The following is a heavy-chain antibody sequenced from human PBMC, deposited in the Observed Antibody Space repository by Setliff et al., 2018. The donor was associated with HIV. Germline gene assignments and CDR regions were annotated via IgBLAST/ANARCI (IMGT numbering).Heavy chain of an antibody. CDR3: ARDDGRYNYAEAFDV. D-gene: IGHD3-16*01. CDR2: IGPYNGRT. CDR1: GYMFIAYG. V-gene: IGHV1-18*01. Sequence: ASVKVSCKTSGYMFIAYGMSWVRRAPGQGLEWMGWIGPYNGRTEYAQEFQGRVSLTIDTSASTAYMELRSLRSDDTAVYYCARDDGRYNYAEAFDVWGQGTMVTVSS. J-gene: IGHJ3*01.